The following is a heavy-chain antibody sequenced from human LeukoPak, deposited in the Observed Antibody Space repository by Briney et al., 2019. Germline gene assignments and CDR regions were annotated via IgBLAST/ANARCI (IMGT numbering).Heavy chain of an antibody. CDR3: VRAGPRYYYYGMDV. CDR1: GGSISSGGYS. CDR2: IYHSGST. Sequence: SETLSLTCAVSGGSISSGGYSWSWIRQPPGKGLEWIGYIYHSGSTYYNPSLKSRVTISVDRSKNQFSLRLSSVTAADTAEYYCVRAGPRYYYYGMDVWGQGTTVTVSS. J-gene: IGHJ6*02. V-gene: IGHV4-30-2*01.